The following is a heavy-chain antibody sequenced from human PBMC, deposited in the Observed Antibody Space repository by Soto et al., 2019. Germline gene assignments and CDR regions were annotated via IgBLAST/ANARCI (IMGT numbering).Heavy chain of an antibody. J-gene: IGHJ4*02. CDR2: IWYDGSNK. V-gene: IGHV3-33*01. CDR1: GFTFSSYG. Sequence: QVQLVESGGGVVQPGRSLRLSCAASGFTFSSYGMHWVRQGPGKGLEWVAVIWYDGSNKDYADSVKGRFTISRDNSKNTVYLQMNSLRAEDTAVYYCARAASPYTGTVFEHWGQGTLVTVSS. D-gene: IGHD4-17*01. CDR3: ARAASPYTGTVFEH.